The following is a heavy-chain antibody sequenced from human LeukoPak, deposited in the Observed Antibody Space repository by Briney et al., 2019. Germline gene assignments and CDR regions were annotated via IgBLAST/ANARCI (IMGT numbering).Heavy chain of an antibody. V-gene: IGHV3-23*01. J-gene: IGHJ4*02. Sequence: PGGSLRLSCAASGFTFSSYAMSWVHQAPGKGLVWVSAISGSGGSTYYADSVKGRFTISRDNSKNTLYLQMNSLRAEDTAVYYCAKDPYYDSSGYRGVDYWGQGTLVTVSS. CDR2: ISGSGGST. CDR1: GFTFSSYA. D-gene: IGHD3-22*01. CDR3: AKDPYYDSSGYRGVDY.